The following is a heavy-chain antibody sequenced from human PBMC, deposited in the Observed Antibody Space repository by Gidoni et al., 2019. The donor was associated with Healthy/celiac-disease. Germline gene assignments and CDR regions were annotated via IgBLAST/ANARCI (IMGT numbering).Heavy chain of an antibody. CDR2: ISGSGGST. V-gene: IGHV3-23*01. CDR3: AKDLCSSTSCYAGGADWFDP. CDR1: GFTFSSFA. D-gene: IGHD2-2*01. Sequence: EVQLLESGGGLVQPGGSLSLSCAASGFTFSSFAMSWVRQAPVEGLEWVSAISGSGGSTSYADSVKGRFTISRDNSKNTLYLQMNSLRAEDTAVYYCAKDLCSSTSCYAGGADWFDPWGQGTLVTVSS. J-gene: IGHJ5*02.